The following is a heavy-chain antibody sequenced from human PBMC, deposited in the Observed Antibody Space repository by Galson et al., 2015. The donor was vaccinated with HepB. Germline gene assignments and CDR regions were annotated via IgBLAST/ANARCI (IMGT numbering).Heavy chain of an antibody. CDR1: GGSFNSGGYY. CDR3: ARYTTSPSFYHMDV. J-gene: IGHJ6*03. Sequence: PLSLTCTVSGGSFNSGGYYWTWIRQPAGKGLEWIGRISASGTSKYNPSLKSRVTMSVDTSKSQFSLKLSSVTAADTAVYYCARYTTSPSFYHMDVWGNGTTVTVSS. V-gene: IGHV4-61*02. D-gene: IGHD2/OR15-2a*01. CDR2: ISASGTS.